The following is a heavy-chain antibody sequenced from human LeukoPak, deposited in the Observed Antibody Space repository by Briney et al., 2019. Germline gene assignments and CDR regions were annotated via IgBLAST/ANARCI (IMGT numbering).Heavy chain of an antibody. D-gene: IGHD6-13*01. CDR2: IYYSGST. J-gene: IGHJ4*02. Sequence: SETLSLTCTVSGGSISSSSYYWGWIRQPPGKGPEWIGSIYYSGSTYYNPSLKSRVTISVDTSKNQFSLKLSSVTAADTAVYYCAGGIAAAGPSFDYWGQGTLVTVSS. V-gene: IGHV4-39*01. CDR3: AGGIAAAGPSFDY. CDR1: GGSISSSSYY.